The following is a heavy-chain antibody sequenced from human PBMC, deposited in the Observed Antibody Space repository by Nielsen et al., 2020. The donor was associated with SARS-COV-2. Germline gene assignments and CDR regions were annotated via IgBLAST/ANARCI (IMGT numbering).Heavy chain of an antibody. CDR3: ARGGLTFGGVIVR. CDR1: EFTFSSYA. V-gene: IGHV3-23*01. J-gene: IGHJ4*02. Sequence: GESLKISCAASEFTFSSYAMTWVRQAPGKGLEWVSAVSGDSAGTTYYADSVKGRFTISRDNAKNTLYLQMNSLRVEDTAVYYCARGGLTFGGVIVRWGQGTLVTVSS. CDR2: VSGDSAGTT. D-gene: IGHD3-16*02.